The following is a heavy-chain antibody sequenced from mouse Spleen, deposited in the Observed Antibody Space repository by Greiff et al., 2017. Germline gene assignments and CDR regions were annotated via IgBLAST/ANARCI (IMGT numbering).Heavy chain of an antibody. CDR2: ISYSGST. J-gene: IGHJ3*01. CDR1: GYSITSGYD. D-gene: IGHD2-1*01. CDR3: ARDGNYGWFAY. V-gene: IGHV3-1*01. Sequence: VQLQQSGPGMVKPSQSLSLTCTVTGYSITSGYDWHWIRHFPGNKLEWMGYISYSGSTNYNPSLKSRISITHDTSKNHFFLKLNSVTTEDTATYYCARDGNYGWFAYWGQGTLVTVSA.